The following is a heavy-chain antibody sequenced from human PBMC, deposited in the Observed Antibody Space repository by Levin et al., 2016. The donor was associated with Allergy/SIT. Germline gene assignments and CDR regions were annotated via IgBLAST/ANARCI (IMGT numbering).Heavy chain of an antibody. D-gene: IGHD3-10*01. CDR3: ARESGPITMVRGVIDAFDI. V-gene: IGHV1-2*04. J-gene: IGHJ3*02. CDR2: INPNSGGT. Sequence: WVRQAPGQGLEWMGWINPNSGGTNYAQKFQGWVTMTRDTSISTAYMELSRLRSDDTAVYYCARESGPITMVRGVIDAFDIWGQGTMVTVSS.